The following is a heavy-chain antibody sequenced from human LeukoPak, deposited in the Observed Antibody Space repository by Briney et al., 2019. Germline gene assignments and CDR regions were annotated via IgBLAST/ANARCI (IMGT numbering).Heavy chain of an antibody. J-gene: IGHJ3*02. CDR1: GFTFSSYA. V-gene: IGHV3-23*01. CDR2: ISGSGGST. CDR3: AAFSSGYYEGDAFDI. D-gene: IGHD3-22*01. Sequence: PGGSLRLSCAASGFTFSSYAMSWVRQAPGKGLEWVSAISGSGGSTYYADSVKGRLTISGDNSKNTLYLQMNSLRAEDTAVYYCAAFSSGYYEGDAFDIWGQGTMVTVSS.